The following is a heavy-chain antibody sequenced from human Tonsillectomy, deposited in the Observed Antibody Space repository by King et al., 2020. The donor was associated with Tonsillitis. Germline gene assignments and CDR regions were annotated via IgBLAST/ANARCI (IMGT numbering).Heavy chain of an antibody. V-gene: IGHV4-30-2*01. CDR2: IYLSGNT. J-gene: IGHJ4*02. CDR1: GGSISSGAYS. Sequence: VQLQESGSGLVKPSQTLSLTCAVSGGSISSGAYSWSWIRQPPRKGLEWIGYIYLSGNTYYNPSLKSRVTISVDRPKNQFSLRLNSVTAADTAVYYCARAGSIAAAGTGYYFDYWGQGTLVTVSS. D-gene: IGHD6-13*01. CDR3: ARAGSIAAAGTGYYFDY.